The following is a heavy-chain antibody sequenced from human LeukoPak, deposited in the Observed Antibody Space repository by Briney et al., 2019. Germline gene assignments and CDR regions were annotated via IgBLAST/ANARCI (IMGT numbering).Heavy chain of an antibody. J-gene: IGHJ6*04. Sequence: GGSLRLSCAASGFTFSSCAMSWVRQAPGKGLEWVSGISVSGSPYYADSVKGRFTISRDNAKNSLYLQMNSLRAEDMALYYCAKEYDRFCSSTSCYRGLDVWGKGTTVTVSS. CDR2: ISVSGSP. D-gene: IGHD2-2*02. CDR3: AKEYDRFCSSTSCYRGLDV. CDR1: GFTFSSCA. V-gene: IGHV3-23*01.